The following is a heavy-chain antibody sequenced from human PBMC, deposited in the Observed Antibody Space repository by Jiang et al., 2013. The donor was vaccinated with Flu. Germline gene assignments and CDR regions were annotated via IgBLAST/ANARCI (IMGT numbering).Heavy chain of an antibody. CDR3: ARGKQQLVPNDY. J-gene: IGHJ4*02. CDR1: GYTFTSND. V-gene: IGHV1-8*01. D-gene: IGHD6-13*01. CDR2: MNTNNGDT. Sequence: SGAEVKKPGASVRVSCKASGYTFTSNDIDWVRQATGQGLEWMGWMNTNNGDTGYAQKFQGRVTMTRNTSISTAYMELSSLRSEDTAVYYCARGKQQLVPNDYWGQGTLVTVSS.